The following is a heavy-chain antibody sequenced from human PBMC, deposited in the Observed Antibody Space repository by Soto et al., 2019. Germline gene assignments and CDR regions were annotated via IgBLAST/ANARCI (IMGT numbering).Heavy chain of an antibody. CDR2: IRSKANSYAT. CDR3: TRLEYYDSSGYYYEDY. CDR1: GFTFSGSA. D-gene: IGHD3-22*01. Sequence: EVQLVESGGGLVQPGGSRKLSCAASGFTFSGSAMHWVRQASGKGLEGVGRIRSKANSYATAYAASVKGRFTISRDDSKNTAYLQMNSLKTEDTAVYYCTRLEYYDSSGYYYEDYWGQGTLVTVSS. J-gene: IGHJ4*02. V-gene: IGHV3-73*02.